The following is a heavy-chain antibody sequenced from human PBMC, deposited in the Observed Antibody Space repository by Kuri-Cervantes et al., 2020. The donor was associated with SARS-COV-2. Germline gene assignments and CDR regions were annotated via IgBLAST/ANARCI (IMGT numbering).Heavy chain of an antibody. D-gene: IGHD2-8*01. CDR3: ARVGTNLRFDY. CDR2: INPNSGGT. Sequence: ASVKVSCKASGGTFSSYTISWVRQAPGQGLEWMGWINPNSGGTNYAQKFQGRVTMTRDTSISTAYMELSRLRSDDTAVYYCARVGTNLRFDYWGQGTLVTVSS. J-gene: IGHJ4*02. CDR1: GGTFSSYT. V-gene: IGHV1-2*02.